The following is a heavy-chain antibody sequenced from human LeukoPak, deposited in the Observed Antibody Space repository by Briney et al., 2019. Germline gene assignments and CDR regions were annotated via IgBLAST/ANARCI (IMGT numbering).Heavy chain of an antibody. CDR3: ASRGAVAGTWDYYYGMDV. V-gene: IGHV3-48*02. D-gene: IGHD6-19*01. CDR1: GFTFSSYS. J-gene: IGHJ6*02. CDR2: ISSSSSTI. Sequence: GGSLRLSCAASGFTFSSYSMNWVRQAPGKGLEWVSYISSSSSTIYYADSVKGRFTISRDNAKNSLYLQMNSLRDKDTAAYYCASRGAVAGTWDYYYGMDVWGQGTTVTVSS.